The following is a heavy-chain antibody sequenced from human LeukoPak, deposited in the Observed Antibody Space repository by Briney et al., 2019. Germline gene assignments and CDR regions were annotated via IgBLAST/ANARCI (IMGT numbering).Heavy chain of an antibody. J-gene: IGHJ4*02. Sequence: GGSLRLYCAASAFTFNSYAMSWLRQAPGKGLEWVSAISGSSGSTYYADSVKGRITISGDNSKNTLYLQMNSLRAEDTAVYYWAYELLLSWGQGTLVTVSS. CDR2: ISGSSGST. CDR3: AYELLLS. V-gene: IGHV3-23*01. D-gene: IGHD2-15*01. CDR1: AFTFNSYA.